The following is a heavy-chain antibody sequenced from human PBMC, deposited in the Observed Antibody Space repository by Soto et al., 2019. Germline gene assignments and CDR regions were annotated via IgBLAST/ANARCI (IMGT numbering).Heavy chain of an antibody. V-gene: IGHV1-3*01. J-gene: IGHJ4*02. CDR2: INAGNGYT. CDR3: ARAKIRTTLDY. CDR1: GYTFASYP. D-gene: IGHD1-1*01. Sequence: QVQLVQSGAEGKKPGASVKVSCETSGYTFASYPMHWVRQAPGQTLEWMGWINAGNGYTKYSQKIQGRATITRDTSASIASMERSSLSSEDTAVYYCARAKIRTTLDYWGQGTLVTVSP.